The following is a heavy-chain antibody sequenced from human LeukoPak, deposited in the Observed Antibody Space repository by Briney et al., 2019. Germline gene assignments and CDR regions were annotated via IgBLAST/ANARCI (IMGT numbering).Heavy chain of an antibody. D-gene: IGHD6-13*01. Sequence: PGGSLRISCAASGFTISSYSMTWVRQDPGKGLEWVSSISSSSYIYYADSVKGRFTISRDNAKNSLYLQMNSLRAEDTAVYYCARGYSSSYDAFDIWGQGTMVTVSS. CDR1: GFTISSYS. CDR2: ISSSSYI. J-gene: IGHJ3*02. CDR3: ARGYSSSYDAFDI. V-gene: IGHV3-21*01.